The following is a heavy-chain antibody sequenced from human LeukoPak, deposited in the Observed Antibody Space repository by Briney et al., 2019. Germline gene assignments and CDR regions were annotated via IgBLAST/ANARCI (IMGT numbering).Heavy chain of an antibody. V-gene: IGHV3-15*01. D-gene: IGHD3-22*01. Sequence: GGSLRLSCAASGFTFSNAWMSWVRQAPGKGLEWVGRIKSKTDGGTTDYAAPVKGRITISRDDSKNTLYLQMNSLKTEDAAVYYCTTDLAPPNYELDYWGQGTLVTVSS. J-gene: IGHJ4*02. CDR3: TTDLAPPNYELDY. CDR2: IKSKTDGGTT. CDR1: GFTFSNAW.